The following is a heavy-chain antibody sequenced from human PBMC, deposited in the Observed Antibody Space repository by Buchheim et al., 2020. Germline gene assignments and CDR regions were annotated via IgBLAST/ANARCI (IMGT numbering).Heavy chain of an antibody. D-gene: IGHD1-26*01. CDR2: ISYDGRNK. J-gene: IGHJ6*02. CDR3: ARFIVGAINGMDV. CDR1: GFTFSSYA. Sequence: QVQLVESGGGVVQPGRSLRLSCAASGFTFSSYAMHWVRQAPGKGLEWVAVISYDGRNKYYADSVKGRFTISRDHSKNTLYLQMNSLRAEDTAVYYCARFIVGAINGMDVWGQGTT. V-gene: IGHV3-30-3*01.